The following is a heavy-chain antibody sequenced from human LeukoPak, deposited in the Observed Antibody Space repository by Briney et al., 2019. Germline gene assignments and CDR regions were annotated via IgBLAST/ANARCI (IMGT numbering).Heavy chain of an antibody. V-gene: IGHV1-69*05. CDR3: LRRQALRGRHRAFDP. J-gene: IGHJ5*02. CDR2: IIPMFGTA. D-gene: IGHD6-25*01. CDR1: GGTFSNYA. Sequence: ASVKVSCKASGGTFSNYAISWVRQAPGRGLEWLGGIIPMFGTAKYAQKFQGRVTITTDESTTTAYMELISLRFEDTAVYYCLRRQALRGRHRAFDPWGQGTLVTVTS.